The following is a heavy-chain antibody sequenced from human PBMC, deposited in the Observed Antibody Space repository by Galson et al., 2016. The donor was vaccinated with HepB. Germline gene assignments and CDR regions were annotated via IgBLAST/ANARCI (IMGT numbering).Heavy chain of an antibody. Sequence: SLRLSCAVSGFTFSNYGMHWVRQAPGKGLEWVAVISYDGSHKFYTDSVRGRFPISRDNSKNTLYLQMNSLRAEDTAVYYCAKGDLSGDSIDYWGQGTLVTVSS. CDR2: ISYDGSHK. CDR3: AKGDLSGDSIDY. D-gene: IGHD2-21*02. CDR1: GFTFSNYG. V-gene: IGHV3-30*18. J-gene: IGHJ4*02.